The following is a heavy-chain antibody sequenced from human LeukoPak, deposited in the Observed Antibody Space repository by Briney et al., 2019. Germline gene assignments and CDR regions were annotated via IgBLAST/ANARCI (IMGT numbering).Heavy chain of an antibody. J-gene: IGHJ4*02. CDR3: ARDLTDSSGWYRGTYYFDY. CDR2: ISSSSSTI. D-gene: IGHD6-13*01. V-gene: IGHV3-48*02. CDR1: GFTFSSYS. Sequence: GGSLRLSCAASGFTFSSYSMNWVRQAPGKGLEWVSYISSSSSTIYYADSVKGRFTISRDNAKNSLYLQMNSLRDEDTAVYYCARDLTDSSGWYRGTYYFDYWGQGTLVTVSS.